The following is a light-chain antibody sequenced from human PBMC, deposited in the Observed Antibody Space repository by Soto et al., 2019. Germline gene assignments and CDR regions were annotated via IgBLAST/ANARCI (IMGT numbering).Light chain of an antibody. J-gene: IGLJ2*01. V-gene: IGLV1-40*01. Sequence: QSVLTQPPSVSGAPGQGVTISCTGSSSNIGAGYDVHWYQQLPGTAPKLLIYGNSNRPSGVPDRFSGSKSGTSASLAITGLQAKDEALYYCHSYDSSLTALVIFGGGTKLTVL. CDR1: SSNIGAGYD. CDR2: GNS. CDR3: HSYDSSLTALVI.